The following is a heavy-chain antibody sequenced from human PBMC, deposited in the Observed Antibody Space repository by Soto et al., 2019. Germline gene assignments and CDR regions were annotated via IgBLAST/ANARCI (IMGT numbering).Heavy chain of an antibody. Sequence: SETLSLTCTVSGGCVSSGDYYWSWIRQPPGKGLEWIGYIYYSGNTNYNPSLKSRVIISVDTSKNLFSLKLTSVTAADTAVYYCARIPVDTSMIYWLDPWGQGALVTVS. CDR1: GGCVSSGDYY. CDR2: IYYSGNT. CDR3: ARIPVDTSMIYWLDP. V-gene: IGHV4-61*08. D-gene: IGHD5-18*01. J-gene: IGHJ5*02.